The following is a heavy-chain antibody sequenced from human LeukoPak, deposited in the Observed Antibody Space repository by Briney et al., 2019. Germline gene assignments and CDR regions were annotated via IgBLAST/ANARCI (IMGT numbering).Heavy chain of an antibody. V-gene: IGHV3-30*04. Sequence: QPGGSLRLSCAASGFTFSSYAMSWVRQAPGKGLEWVAAISYDGSNKYYADSVKGRFTISRDESKNTLYLQMNSLRRDDTAVYYCTRAPHGMDVWGQGTTVTVSS. CDR2: ISYDGSNK. CDR3: TRAPHGMDV. J-gene: IGHJ6*02. CDR1: GFTFSSYA.